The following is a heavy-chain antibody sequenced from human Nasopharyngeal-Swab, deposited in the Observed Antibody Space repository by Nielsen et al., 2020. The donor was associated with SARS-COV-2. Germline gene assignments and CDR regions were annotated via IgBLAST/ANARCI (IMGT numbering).Heavy chain of an antibody. D-gene: IGHD6-19*01. CDR1: GFTFSSYW. CDR3: ARDNWQWLVQEYYMDV. J-gene: IGHJ6*03. CDR2: IKQDGSNK. V-gene: IGHV3-7*01. Sequence: GESLKISCAASGFTFSSYWMSWVRQAPGKGLEWVANIKQDGSNKYYADSVKGRFTISRDNSKNTLYLQMNSLRAEDTAVYYCARDNWQWLVQEYYMDVWGKGTTVTVSS.